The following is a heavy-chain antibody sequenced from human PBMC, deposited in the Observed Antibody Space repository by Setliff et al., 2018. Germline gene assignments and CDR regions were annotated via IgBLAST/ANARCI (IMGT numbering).Heavy chain of an antibody. CDR1: GDSMSFSY. CDR2: IYIGGSA. D-gene: IGHD2-21*02. CDR3: ARLEAVTFILHY. V-gene: IGHV4-4*09. J-gene: IGHJ4*02. Sequence: SETLSLTCSVSGDSMSFSYWSWIRQPPGKGLEWTGYIYIGGSANYNPSLKSRVTMSIDTSKNQFSLKLNSVTAADTAVYYCARLEAVTFILHYWGQGTLVTVSS.